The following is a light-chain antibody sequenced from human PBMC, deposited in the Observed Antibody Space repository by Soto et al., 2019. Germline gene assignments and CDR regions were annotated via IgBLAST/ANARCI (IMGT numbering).Light chain of an antibody. Sequence: EIVMTQSPATLSVSPGERATLSCGASQSVSINLAWYQQKPGQPPRLLIYHTSTRATGVPARFSGSGSGTDFTLTISSLEPEDFAVYYCQQRSNWPPITFGQGTRLEIK. CDR3: QQRSNWPPIT. CDR2: HTS. CDR1: QSVSIN. V-gene: IGKV3-11*01. J-gene: IGKJ5*01.